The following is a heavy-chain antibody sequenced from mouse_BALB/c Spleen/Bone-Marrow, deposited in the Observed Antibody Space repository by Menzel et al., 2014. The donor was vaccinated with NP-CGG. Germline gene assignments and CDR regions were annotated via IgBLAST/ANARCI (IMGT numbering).Heavy chain of an antibody. D-gene: IGHD1-1*01. CDR1: GYAFSSYW. V-gene: IGHV1-80*01. Sequence: QVQLKESGAELVRPGSSVKISCKASGYAFSSYWMNWVKQRPGQGLEWIGQIYPGDGDTNYNGKFKGEATLTADESSSTAYIQLSSLTSEDSAVYFCARMGDYSYYFDYLGQGTTLTVSS. CDR2: IYPGDGDT. J-gene: IGHJ2*01. CDR3: ARMGDYSYYFDY.